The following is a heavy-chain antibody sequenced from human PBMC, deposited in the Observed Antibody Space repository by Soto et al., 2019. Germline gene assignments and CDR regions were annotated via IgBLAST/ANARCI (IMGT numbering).Heavy chain of an antibody. CDR2: IYHSGST. V-gene: IGHV4-4*02. D-gene: IGHD2-21*02. Sequence: QVQLQESGPGLVKPSGTLSLTCAVSGGSISSSNWWSWVRQPPGKGLEWIGEIYHSGSTNNNASLKSRVTTSVDKSKNQFSLKLSSVTAADTAVYSCARTPCDEYTGYYFDYWGQGTLVTVSS. J-gene: IGHJ4*02. CDR3: ARTPCDEYTGYYFDY. CDR1: GGSISSSNW.